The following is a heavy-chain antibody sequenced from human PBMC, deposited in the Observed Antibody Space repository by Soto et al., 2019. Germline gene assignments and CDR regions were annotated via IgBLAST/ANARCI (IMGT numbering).Heavy chain of an antibody. CDR3: AKDLLRPDRAYGMDV. J-gene: IGHJ6*02. CDR2: ISYDGSNK. CDR1: GFTFSSYG. Sequence: QVQLVESGGGVVQPGRSLRLSCAASGFTFSSYGMHWVRQAPGKGLEWVAVISYDGSNKYYADSVKGRFTISRDNSKNTLYLQMNSLRAEDTAVYYCAKDLLRPDRAYGMDVWGQGTTVTVSS. V-gene: IGHV3-30*18. D-gene: IGHD6-25*01.